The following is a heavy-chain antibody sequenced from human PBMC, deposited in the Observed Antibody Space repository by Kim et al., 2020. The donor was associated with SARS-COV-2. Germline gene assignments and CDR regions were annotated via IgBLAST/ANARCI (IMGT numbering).Heavy chain of an antibody. CDR3: ARVGRMATIGGYYYGMDV. CDR2: IYSGGST. D-gene: IGHD5-12*01. Sequence: GGSLRLSCAASGFTVSSNYMSWVRQAPGKGLEWVSVIYSGGSTYYADSVKGRFTISRHNSKNTLYLQMNSLRAEDTAVYYCARVGRMATIGGYYYGMDVWGQGTTLTVTS. J-gene: IGHJ6*02. CDR1: GFTVSSNY. V-gene: IGHV3-53*04.